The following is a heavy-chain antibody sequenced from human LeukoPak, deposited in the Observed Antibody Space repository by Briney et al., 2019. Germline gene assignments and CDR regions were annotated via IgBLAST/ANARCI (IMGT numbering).Heavy chain of an antibody. V-gene: IGHV3-11*04. CDR2: IDTSGSAM. Sequence: GGSLRLSCAASGFTFSDNYMIWNRQAPGKGLEWVSYIDTSGSAMYYAVPVKGRFTISRDNARNSLYPQMNSLRAEDTAVYYCARARKGYYFDYWGQGTLVTVSS. CDR1: GFTFSDNY. D-gene: IGHD1-14*01. J-gene: IGHJ4*02. CDR3: ARARKGYYFDY.